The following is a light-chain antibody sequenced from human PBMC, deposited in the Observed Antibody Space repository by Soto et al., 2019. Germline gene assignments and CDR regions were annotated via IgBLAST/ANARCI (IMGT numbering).Light chain of an antibody. Sequence: QSALTQPASVSGSPGQSVTISCTGTSSDVGGYNYVSWYQQHPGKAPKLMVYNVSNRSSGVSNRISGSKSGNTASLTISGLQAEDEADYYCSSYTSSSILVFGGGTKLTVL. V-gene: IGLV2-14*01. CDR1: SSDVGGYNY. CDR3: SSYTSSSILV. CDR2: NVS. J-gene: IGLJ2*01.